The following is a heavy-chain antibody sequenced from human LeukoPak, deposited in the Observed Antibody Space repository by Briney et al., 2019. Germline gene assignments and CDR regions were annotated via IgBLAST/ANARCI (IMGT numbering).Heavy chain of an antibody. CDR3: AREELHSSSSALDY. Sequence: GGSLRLSCAASGFTFGGYNMNWVRQAPGKGLEWVLYISSSSTTMYYADSVRGRFTISRDNAKDSLFLQMNSLRDEDTAVYYCAREELHSSSSALDYWGQGTLVTVSS. CDR2: ISSSSTTM. J-gene: IGHJ4*02. D-gene: IGHD6-13*01. CDR1: GFTFGGYN. V-gene: IGHV3-48*02.